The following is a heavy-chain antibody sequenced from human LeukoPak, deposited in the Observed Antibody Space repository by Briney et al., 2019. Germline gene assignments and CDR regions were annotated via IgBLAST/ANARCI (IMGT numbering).Heavy chain of an antibody. CDR2: INPSGGST. D-gene: IGHD3-3*01. Sequence: ASVEVSCKASGYTFTSYYMHWVRQAPGQGLEWMEIINPSGGSTSYAQKFQGRVTMTRGTSTSTVYMELSSLRSEDTAVYYCARDRATIFGVVTDYSYSHGMDVWGQGTTVTVSS. CDR1: GYTFTSYY. V-gene: IGHV1-46*01. CDR3: ARDRATIFGVVTDYSYSHGMDV. J-gene: IGHJ6*02.